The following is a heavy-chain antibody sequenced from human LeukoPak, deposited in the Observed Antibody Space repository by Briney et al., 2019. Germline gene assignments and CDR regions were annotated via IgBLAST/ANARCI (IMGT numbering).Heavy chain of an antibody. D-gene: IGHD3-3*01. Sequence: SETLSLTCTVSGGSISSSSYYWGWIRQPPGKGLEWIGSIYYSGSTYYNPSLKSRVTISVDTSKNQFSLKLSSVTAADTAVYTLGNQLGSGQLRFLEWLLSGGWFDPGGKETLFTVSS. CDR3: GNQLGSGQLRFLEWLLSGGWFDP. CDR2: IYYSGST. J-gene: IGHJ5*02. CDR1: GGSISSSSYY. V-gene: IGHV4-39*01.